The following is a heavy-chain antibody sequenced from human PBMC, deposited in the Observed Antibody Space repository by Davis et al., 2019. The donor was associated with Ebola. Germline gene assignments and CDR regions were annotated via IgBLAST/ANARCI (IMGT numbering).Heavy chain of an antibody. V-gene: IGHV3-23*01. CDR2: ISGSGGST. Sequence: GESLKISCAASGFTFSSYAMSWVRQAPGKGLEWVSAISGSGGSTYYADSVKGRFTISRDNSKNTLYLQMNSLRAEDTAVYYCAKGRCSSTSCYSFGNWFDPWGQGTLVTVSS. CDR3: AKGRCSSTSCYSFGNWFDP. CDR1: GFTFSSYA. D-gene: IGHD2-2*02. J-gene: IGHJ5*02.